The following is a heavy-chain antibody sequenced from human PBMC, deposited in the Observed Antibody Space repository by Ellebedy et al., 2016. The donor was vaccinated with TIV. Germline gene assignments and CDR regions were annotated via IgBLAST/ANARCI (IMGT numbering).Heavy chain of an antibody. Sequence: MPSETLSLTCNVPGGSTYSYYWSWIRQPPGKGLEWIGYIYYSGYTEYNPSLKSRVTISLDTSKDQFSLRLSSVTAADTAVYYCARGPLRYFDWVYYYHGMDVWGQGTTVTVSS. V-gene: IGHV4-59*08. D-gene: IGHD3-9*01. CDR3: ARGPLRYFDWVYYYHGMDV. CDR1: GGSTYSYY. J-gene: IGHJ6*02. CDR2: IYYSGYT.